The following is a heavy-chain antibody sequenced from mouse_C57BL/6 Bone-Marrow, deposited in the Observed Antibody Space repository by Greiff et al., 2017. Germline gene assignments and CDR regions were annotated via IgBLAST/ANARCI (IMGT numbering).Heavy chain of an antibody. J-gene: IGHJ2*01. Sequence: QVQLQQSGAELARPGASVKLSCKASGYTFTSYGISWVKQRTGQGLEWIGEIYPRSGNTYYNEKFKGKATLTADKSSSPAYMELRSLTSEDSAVYFCARDTTVVARHYFDYWGQGTTLTVSS. CDR1: GYTFTSYG. CDR2: IYPRSGNT. D-gene: IGHD1-1*01. V-gene: IGHV1-81*01. CDR3: ARDTTVVARHYFDY.